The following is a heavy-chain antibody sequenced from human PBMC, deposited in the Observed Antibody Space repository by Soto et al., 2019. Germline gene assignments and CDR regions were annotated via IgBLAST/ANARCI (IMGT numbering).Heavy chain of an antibody. V-gene: IGHV1-69*13. CDR1: GGTFSSYA. CDR2: IIPIFGTA. Sequence: ASVKVSCKASGGTFSSYAISWVRQAPGQGLEWMGGIIPIFGTANYAQKFQGRVTITADESTSTAYVELSSLRSEDTAVYYCARYWYSSSHRELYFDYWGQGTLVTVSS. D-gene: IGHD6-6*01. CDR3: ARYWYSSSHRELYFDY. J-gene: IGHJ4*02.